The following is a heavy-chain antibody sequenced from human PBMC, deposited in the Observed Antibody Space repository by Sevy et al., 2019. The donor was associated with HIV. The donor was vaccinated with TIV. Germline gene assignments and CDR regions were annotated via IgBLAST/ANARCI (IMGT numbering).Heavy chain of an antibody. CDR3: AIRKRLQGVLDY. V-gene: IGHV4-34*01. CDR2: INHSGST. CDR1: GGSFSGYY. D-gene: IGHD4-4*01. Sequence: SETLSLTCAVYGGSFSGYYWSWIRQPPGKGLEWIGEINHSGSTNYNPSLKSRVTISVDTSKNQFSLKLSSVTAADTAVYYCAIRKRLQGVLDYWGQGTLVTVSS. J-gene: IGHJ4*02.